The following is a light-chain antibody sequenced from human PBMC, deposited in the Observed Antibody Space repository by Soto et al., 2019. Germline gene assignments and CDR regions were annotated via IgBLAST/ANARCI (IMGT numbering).Light chain of an antibody. CDR3: MQGSVWPWT. V-gene: IGKV2-30*01. CDR1: QSLVYSDGNAY. J-gene: IGKJ1*01. Sequence: DVVMTQSPLSLPVTLGQPASISCRSSQSLVYSDGNAYLIWFHQRPGQSPRRLIFQVSNRDSGVPDRLSGSGAGSDFTLKIRRVEAEAVGVYYCMQGSVWPWTFGQGTKVEI. CDR2: QVS.